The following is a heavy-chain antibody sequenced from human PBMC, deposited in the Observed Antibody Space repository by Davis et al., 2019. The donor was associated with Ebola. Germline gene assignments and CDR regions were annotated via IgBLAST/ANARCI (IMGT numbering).Heavy chain of an antibody. D-gene: IGHD1-26*01. CDR1: GGSFSDYY. CDR3: AREGYGSRERVNWFDP. Sequence: MPSETLSLTCAVYGGSFSDYYWSWIRQPPGKGLEWIGEINHSGSTNYNPSLKSRVTISVDTSKNQFSLKLSSVTAADTAVYYCAREGYGSRERVNWFDPWGQGTLVTVSS. CDR2: INHSGST. J-gene: IGHJ5*02. V-gene: IGHV4-34*01.